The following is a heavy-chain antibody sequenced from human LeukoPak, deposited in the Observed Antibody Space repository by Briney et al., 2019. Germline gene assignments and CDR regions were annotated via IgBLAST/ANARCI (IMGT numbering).Heavy chain of an antibody. CDR2: ISSSSSYI. J-gene: IGHJ4*02. CDR1: GFTFSSYA. CDR3: ARPGIAAADFDY. Sequence: GGSLRLSCAASGFTFSSYAMSWVRQAPGKGLEWVSSISSSSSYIYYADSVKGRFTISRDNAKNSLYLQMNSLRAEDTAVYYCARPGIAAADFDYWGQGTLVAVSS. V-gene: IGHV3-21*01. D-gene: IGHD6-13*01.